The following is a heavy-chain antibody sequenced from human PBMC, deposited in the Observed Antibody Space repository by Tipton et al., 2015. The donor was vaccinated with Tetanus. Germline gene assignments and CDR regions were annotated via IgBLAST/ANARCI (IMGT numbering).Heavy chain of an antibody. CDR1: GGSISDNY. CDR3: ARGVWSPLYNWFDP. V-gene: IGHV4-59*12. J-gene: IGHJ5*02. CDR2: VYSTGSA. Sequence: TLSLTCTVSGGSISDNYWSWIRQAPGKGLEWIGYVYSTGSASYSPSLSRRVTISIDTSKNRFSLKMTSVTTADTAVYFCARGVWSPLYNWFDPWGQGTLVTVSS. D-gene: IGHD1-26*01.